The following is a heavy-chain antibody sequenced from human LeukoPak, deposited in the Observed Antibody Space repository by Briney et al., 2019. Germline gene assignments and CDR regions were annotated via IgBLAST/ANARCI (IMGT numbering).Heavy chain of an antibody. CDR1: GFTFSSYA. CDR3: AKVAFYDILTGYRPDYYYYGMDV. CDR2: ISSNGGST. J-gene: IGHJ6*02. D-gene: IGHD3-9*01. Sequence: GGSLRLSCSASGFTFSSYAMHWVRQAPGKGLEYVSAISSNGGSTYYADSVKGRFTISRDNSKNTLYLQMNRLRAEDTAVYYCAKVAFYDILTGYRPDYYYYGMDVWGQGTTVTVSS. V-gene: IGHV3-64*04.